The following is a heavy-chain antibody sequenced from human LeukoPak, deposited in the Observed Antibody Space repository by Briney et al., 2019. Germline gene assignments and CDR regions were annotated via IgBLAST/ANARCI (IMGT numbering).Heavy chain of an antibody. Sequence: GGSLRLSCAASGFTFSSYAMSWVRQAPGKGLEWVANIKQDGSEKYYVDSVKGRFTISRDNAKNSLYLQMNSLRAEDTAVYYCAREESYYDYIWGSYRFFDYWGQGTLVTVSS. V-gene: IGHV3-7*01. CDR3: AREESYYDYIWGSYRFFDY. D-gene: IGHD3-16*02. J-gene: IGHJ4*02. CDR2: IKQDGSEK. CDR1: GFTFSSYA.